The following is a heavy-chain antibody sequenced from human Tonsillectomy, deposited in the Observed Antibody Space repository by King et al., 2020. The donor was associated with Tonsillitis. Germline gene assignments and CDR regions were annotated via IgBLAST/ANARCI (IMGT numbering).Heavy chain of an antibody. CDR2: IYYSGST. Sequence: VQLQEAGPGLVKPSETLSLTCTVSGGSISSYYWSWIRQPPGKGLEWIGYIYYSGSTNYNPSLKSRVTISVDTSKNQFSLKLSSVTAADTAVYYCARARFYYDSSGYYYFDYYFDYWGQGTPVTVSS. CDR1: GGSISSYY. D-gene: IGHD3-22*01. V-gene: IGHV4-59*01. J-gene: IGHJ4*02. CDR3: ARARFYYDSSGYYYFDYYFDY.